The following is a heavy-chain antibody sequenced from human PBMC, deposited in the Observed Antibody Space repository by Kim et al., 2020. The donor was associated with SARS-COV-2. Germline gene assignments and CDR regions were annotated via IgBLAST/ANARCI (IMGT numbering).Heavy chain of an antibody. CDR3: ARDHSSSSGQSGFDP. CDR1: GYTFSTYG. J-gene: IGHJ5*02. Sequence: ASVKVSCKASGYTFSTYGINWVRQAPGQGLEWMVLIFSYNVYTNYPQKLQGRVTFTTNTSTRTPSMELRTLTSDDTAVYYCARDHSSSSGQSGFDPWGQGTLVTVSS. CDR2: IFSYNVYT. V-gene: IGHV1-18*01. D-gene: IGHD6-6*01.